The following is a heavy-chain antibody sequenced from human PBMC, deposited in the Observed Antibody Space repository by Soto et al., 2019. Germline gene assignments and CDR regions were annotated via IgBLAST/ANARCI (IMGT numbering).Heavy chain of an antibody. V-gene: IGHV1-3*05. CDR1: GYTFTSYA. CDR3: ASASEQWPGGLYYFDY. CDR2: INAGNGNT. J-gene: IGHJ4*02. D-gene: IGHD6-19*01. Sequence: QVQLVQSGAEEKKPGASVKVSCKASGYTFTSYAMHWVRQAPGQRLEWMGWINAGNGNTKYSQKFQGRVTITRDTXAXKAYMELSSLRSEDTAVYYCASASEQWPGGLYYFDYWGQGTLVTVSS.